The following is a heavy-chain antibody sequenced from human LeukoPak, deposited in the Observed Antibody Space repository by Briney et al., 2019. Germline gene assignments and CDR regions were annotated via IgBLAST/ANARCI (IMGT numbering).Heavy chain of an antibody. CDR1: GFTFSSYW. CDR2: IGGITGTI. CDR3: ARGEWGAIVLDY. J-gene: IGHJ4*02. V-gene: IGHV3-48*04. D-gene: IGHD3-3*01. Sequence: PGGSLRLSCAASGFTFSSYWMHWVRQAPGKGLEWVSFIGGITGTIYYADSVKGRFTISRDNAKSSLYLQMNSLRAEDTAVYYCARGEWGAIVLDYWGQGTLVTVSS.